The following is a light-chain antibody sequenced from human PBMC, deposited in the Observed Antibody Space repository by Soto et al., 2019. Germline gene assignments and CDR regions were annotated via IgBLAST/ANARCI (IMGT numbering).Light chain of an antibody. CDR1: QAISSS. CDR2: AAS. Sequence: DIQLTQSPSFLSASVGDRVTITCRASQAISSSLAWYQHNPGKAPTLLIYAASTLQNGVPSSFSGSGSGTEFTLTISSLQPEDVATYYCQHLNDYRYTFGQGTKVEIK. V-gene: IGKV1-9*01. CDR3: QHLNDYRYT. J-gene: IGKJ2*01.